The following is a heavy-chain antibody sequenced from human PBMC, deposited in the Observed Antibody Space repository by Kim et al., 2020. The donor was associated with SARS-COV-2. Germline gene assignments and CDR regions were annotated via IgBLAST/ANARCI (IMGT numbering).Heavy chain of an antibody. D-gene: IGHD2-15*01. CDR3: ARVVVAMTFDY. J-gene: IGHJ4*02. CDR2: VYFSGTT. Sequence: SETLSLTCTVSGGSITSGGYYWSWIRQHPGEGLEWIGYVYFSGTTYYNPSLESRITISVDTSKNQFSLRLSSVTAADTAVYYCARVVVAMTFDYWGQGIPVTVSS. V-gene: IGHV4-31*03. CDR1: GGSITSGGYY.